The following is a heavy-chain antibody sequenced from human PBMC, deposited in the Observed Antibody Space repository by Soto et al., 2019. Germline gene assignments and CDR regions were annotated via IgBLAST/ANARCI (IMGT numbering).Heavy chain of an antibody. D-gene: IGHD1-7*01. CDR3: ARDVVGMRTTGGIDY. CDR1: GYTFTNYG. V-gene: IGHV1-18*01. CDR2: ISTYNGDT. J-gene: IGHJ4*02. Sequence: QVPLMQSGAELKKPGDSVKVSCKASGYTFTNYGISWVRQAPGQVLEWMGWISTYNGDTKYGQKRQGRDTMTTDTTTRTAYMELGSLRSGDTAVYYSARDVVGMRTTGGIDYGGQGTLVTVSS.